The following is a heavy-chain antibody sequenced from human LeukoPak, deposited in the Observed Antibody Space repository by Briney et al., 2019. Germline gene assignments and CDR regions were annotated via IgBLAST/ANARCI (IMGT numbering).Heavy chain of an antibody. J-gene: IGHJ6*04. CDR3: ARESIQENTYYGSGSPQYYYYYYGMDV. CDR2: IKQDGSEK. CDR1: GFTFSIYW. Sequence: GGPLRLSCAASGFTFSIYWMSWVRQAPGKGLEWVANIKQDGSEKYYVESVKGRFTISRDNAKNSLYLQMSSLRAEDTAVYYCARESIQENTYYGSGSPQYYYYYYGMDVWGKGTTVTVSS. V-gene: IGHV3-7*03. D-gene: IGHD3-10*01.